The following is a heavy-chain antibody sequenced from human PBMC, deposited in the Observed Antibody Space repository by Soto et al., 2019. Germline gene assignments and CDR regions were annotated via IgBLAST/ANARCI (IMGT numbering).Heavy chain of an antibody. CDR2: FDPEDGET. V-gene: IGHV1-24*01. Sequence: ASVKVSCKVSGYTLTELSMHWVRQAPGKGLEWMGGFDPEDGETIYAQKFQGRVTMTEDTSTDTAYMELSSLRSEDTAVYYCATALITMVRGFSPDYWGQGTLVTVSS. D-gene: IGHD3-10*01. J-gene: IGHJ4*02. CDR3: ATALITMVRGFSPDY. CDR1: GYTLTELS.